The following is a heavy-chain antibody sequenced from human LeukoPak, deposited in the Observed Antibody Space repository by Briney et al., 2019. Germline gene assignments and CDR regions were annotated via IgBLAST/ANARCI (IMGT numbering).Heavy chain of an antibody. Sequence: ASVKVPCKASGYTFTSYYMHWVRQAPGQGLEWMGIINPSGGSTSYAQKFQGRVTMTRDMSTSTVYMELSSLRSEDTAVYYCAREGQQWLDDYWGQGTLVTVSS. D-gene: IGHD6-19*01. J-gene: IGHJ4*02. CDR1: GYTFTSYY. CDR2: INPSGGST. CDR3: AREGQQWLDDY. V-gene: IGHV1-46*01.